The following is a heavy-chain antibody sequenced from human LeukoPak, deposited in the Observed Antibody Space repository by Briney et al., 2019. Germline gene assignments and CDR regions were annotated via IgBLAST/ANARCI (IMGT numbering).Heavy chain of an antibody. Sequence: GGSLRLSCTASGFTFRSYWMSWVRQAPGKGLEWVANINHHGSEKYYVDSVKGRLTISRDNAKNSLFLQLNSLRAEDTAVYYCARNVDAFDIWGQGTMVTVSS. CDR1: GFTFRSYW. CDR2: INHHGSEK. V-gene: IGHV3-7*01. CDR3: ARNVDAFDI. J-gene: IGHJ3*02.